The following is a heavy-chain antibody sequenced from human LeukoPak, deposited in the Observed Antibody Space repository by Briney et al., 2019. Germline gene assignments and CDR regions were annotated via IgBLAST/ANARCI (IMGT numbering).Heavy chain of an antibody. CDR3: ARRTDSSDYLFDY. V-gene: IGHV6-1*01. CDR1: GDSVSSNSVT. D-gene: IGHD3-22*01. CDR2: TYYTSKWSS. Sequence: SQTLSLTCAISGDSVSSNSVTWNWSRQSPSRGLEWLGRTYYTSKWSSDYAISVRSRITINSDTSKNQFSLQLNSVTPEDTAVYYCARRTDSSDYLFDYWGQGTLVTVSS. J-gene: IGHJ4*02.